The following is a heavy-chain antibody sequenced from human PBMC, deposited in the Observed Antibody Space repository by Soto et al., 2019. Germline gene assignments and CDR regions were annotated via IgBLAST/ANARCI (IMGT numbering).Heavy chain of an antibody. Sequence: GASVKVSCKFSGNTLTELSMHWVRQAPGKGLEWMGGFDPEDGETIYAQKFQGRVTMTEDTSTDTAYMELSSLRSEDTAVYYCATVSVPWVPGGFDIWGQGTMVTVSS. CDR2: FDPEDGET. V-gene: IGHV1-24*01. CDR1: GNTLTELS. D-gene: IGHD1-1*01. J-gene: IGHJ3*02. CDR3: ATVSVPWVPGGFDI.